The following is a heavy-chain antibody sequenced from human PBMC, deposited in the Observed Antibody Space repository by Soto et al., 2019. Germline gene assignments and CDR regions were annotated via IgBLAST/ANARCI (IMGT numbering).Heavy chain of an antibody. Sequence: GGSLRLSCAASGFTFSSYVMHWVRQAPGKGLEWVAVISYDGSNKYYADSVKGRFTISRDNSKNTLYLQMNSLRAEDTAVYYCAKDTVYYDFWSGYYTGSDYYYGMDVWGQGTTVTVSS. D-gene: IGHD3-3*01. CDR1: GFTFSSYV. V-gene: IGHV3-30*18. CDR3: AKDTVYYDFWSGYYTGSDYYYGMDV. J-gene: IGHJ6*02. CDR2: ISYDGSNK.